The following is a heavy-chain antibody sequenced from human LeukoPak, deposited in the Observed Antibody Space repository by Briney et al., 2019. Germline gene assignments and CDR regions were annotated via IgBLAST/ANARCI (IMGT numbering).Heavy chain of an antibody. V-gene: IGHV3-48*01. CDR3: ARDTAFSFDY. CDR2: ISGSSGNI. Sequence: TGGSLRLSCAASGFTFSRFSMNWVRQAPGKGLEWVSYISGSSGNIHYADSVKGRFTISGDNAKNSLYLQMNSLRAEDTAVYYCARDTAFSFDYWGQGNLVTVSS. D-gene: IGHD2-21*02. J-gene: IGHJ4*02. CDR1: GFTFSRFS.